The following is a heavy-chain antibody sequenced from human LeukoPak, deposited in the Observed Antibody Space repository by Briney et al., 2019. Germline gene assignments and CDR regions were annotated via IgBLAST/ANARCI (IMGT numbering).Heavy chain of an antibody. Sequence: SETLSLTCAVYGGSFSGYYWGWIRQPPGKGLEWIGSIYYSGSTYYNPSLKSRVTISVDTSKNQFSLKLSSVTAADTAVYYCARHSLGGRGLLVVTAIRDWFDPWGQGTLVTVSS. CDR3: ARHSLGGRGLLVVTAIRDWFDP. CDR2: IYYSGST. V-gene: IGHV4-39*01. D-gene: IGHD2-21*02. J-gene: IGHJ5*02. CDR1: GGSFSGYY.